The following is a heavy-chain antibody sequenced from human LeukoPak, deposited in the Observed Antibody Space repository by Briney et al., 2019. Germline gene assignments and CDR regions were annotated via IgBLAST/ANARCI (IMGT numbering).Heavy chain of an antibody. J-gene: IGHJ4*02. CDR1: GGSFSSEA. CDR2: IIPIFGTA. V-gene: IGHV1-69*05. Sequence: ASVKVSCKAFGGSFSSEAISWVRQAPGQGLEWMGGIIPIFGTANYAQKFQGRVTITTDESTSTAYMEVSSLRSEDTAVYYCGRRAGDCGGGSCYSIDYWGQGTLVTVSS. CDR3: GRRAGDCGGGSCYSIDY. D-gene: IGHD2-15*01.